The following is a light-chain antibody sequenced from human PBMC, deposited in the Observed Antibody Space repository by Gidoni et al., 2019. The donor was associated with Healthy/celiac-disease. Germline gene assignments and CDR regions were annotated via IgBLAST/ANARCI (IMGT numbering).Light chain of an antibody. CDR3: QQLAGT. J-gene: IGKJ1*01. V-gene: IGKV3-11*01. CDR2: DAS. Sequence: DTVLTQSPATLSLSPGERATLSCRSSQRVSSYLAWYQQKPGQAPRLLIYDASNRATGIPARFSGSGSGTDFTLTISSLEPEDFAVYYCQQLAGTFGQGTKVEIK. CDR1: QRVSSY.